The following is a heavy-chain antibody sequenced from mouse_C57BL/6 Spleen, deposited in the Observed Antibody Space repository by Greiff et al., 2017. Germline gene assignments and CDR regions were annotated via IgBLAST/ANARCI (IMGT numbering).Heavy chain of an antibody. CDR1: GFNIKDDY. D-gene: IGHD1-1*01. J-gene: IGHJ1*03. V-gene: IGHV14-4*01. CDR2: IDPENGDT. Sequence: EVQGVESGAELVRPGASVKLSCTASGFNIKDDYMHWVKQRPEQCLEWSGWIDPENGDTEYASKFQGKATITADTSSNTAYLQLSSLTSEDTAVYYCTPNYYGSSYGYFDVWGTGTTVTVSS. CDR3: TPNYYGSSYGYFDV.